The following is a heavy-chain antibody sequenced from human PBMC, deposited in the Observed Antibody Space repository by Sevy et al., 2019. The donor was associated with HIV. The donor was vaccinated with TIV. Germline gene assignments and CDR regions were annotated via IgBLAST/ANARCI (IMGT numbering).Heavy chain of an antibody. V-gene: IGHV4-59*13. Sequence: SETLSLTCTVSGGSISVYYWSWIRQPPGKALEYIGDIYYTGSTNYNPSLKSRATISVDTSKNQLSLKLSSVTAADTAVYYCARAPPVRSGDDSLNWFDPWGQGTLVTVSS. CDR2: IYYTGST. CDR3: ARAPPVRSGDDSLNWFDP. J-gene: IGHJ5*02. CDR1: GGSISVYY. D-gene: IGHD5-12*01.